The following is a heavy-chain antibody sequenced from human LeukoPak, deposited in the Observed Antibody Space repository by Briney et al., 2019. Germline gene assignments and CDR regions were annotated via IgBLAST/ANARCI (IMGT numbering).Heavy chain of an antibody. V-gene: IGHV3-21*01. CDR1: GFTFSSYS. J-gene: IGHJ4*02. CDR2: ISSSSSYI. D-gene: IGHD2-2*01. Sequence: GGSLRLSCAASGFTFSSYSMNWVRQAPGKGLEGVSSISSSSSYIYYADSVKGRFTISRDNAKNSLYLQMNSLRAEDTAVYYCASGYAPQFDSWGQGTLVTVSS. CDR3: ASGYAPQFDS.